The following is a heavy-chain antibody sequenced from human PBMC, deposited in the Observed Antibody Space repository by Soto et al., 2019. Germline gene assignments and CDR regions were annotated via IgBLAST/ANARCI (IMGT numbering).Heavy chain of an antibody. Sequence: XECLNVAGKCSGYSFSTYSIGLVLQMPGKGLEWMGNIFSSDPNTRYSPSFQGQVTISADKSISTAYLQWSSLKASDTAMYYCANWRSSSWFDYCGQGTLVTVSS. J-gene: IGHJ4*02. V-gene: IGHV5-51*01. CDR1: GYSFSTYS. CDR2: IFSSDPNT. CDR3: ANWRSSSWFDY. D-gene: IGHD6-13*01.